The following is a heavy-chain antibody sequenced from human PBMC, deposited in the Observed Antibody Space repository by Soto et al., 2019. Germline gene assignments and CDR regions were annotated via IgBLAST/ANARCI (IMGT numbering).Heavy chain of an antibody. CDR2: IYYSGST. Sequence: QLQLQESGPGLVKPSETLSLTCTVSGGSISSSSYYWGWIRQPPGKGLEWIGSIYYSGSTYYNPSLKSRVTISVDTSKNPFSLRLSSVTAADTAVYYCARQGGYDILTGYPRPFDYWGQGTLVTVSS. D-gene: IGHD3-9*01. CDR3: ARQGGYDILTGYPRPFDY. CDR1: GGSISSSSYY. J-gene: IGHJ4*02. V-gene: IGHV4-39*01.